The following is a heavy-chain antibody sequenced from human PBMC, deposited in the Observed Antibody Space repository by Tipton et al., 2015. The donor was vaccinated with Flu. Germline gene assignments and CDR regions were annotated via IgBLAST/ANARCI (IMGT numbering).Heavy chain of an antibody. CDR3: ASRRISHAFDI. Sequence: TLSLTCAVYGGSFSGYYWSWIRQPPGKGLEWIGEINHSGSTNYNPSPKSRVTISVDTSKNQFSLKLSSVTAAGTAVYYCASRRISHAFDIWGQGTMVTVSS. J-gene: IGHJ3*02. CDR2: INHSGST. D-gene: IGHD2-15*01. CDR1: GGSFSGYY. V-gene: IGHV4-34*01.